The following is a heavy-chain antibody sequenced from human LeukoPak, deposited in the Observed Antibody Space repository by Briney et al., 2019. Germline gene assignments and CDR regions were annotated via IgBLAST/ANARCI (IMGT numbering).Heavy chain of an antibody. J-gene: IGHJ4*02. CDR3: ARVGDSSGYYYVGDLDY. D-gene: IGHD3-22*01. CDR1: GYTFTGYY. CDR2: INPSGGST. V-gene: IGHV1-46*01. Sequence: ASVKVSCKASGYTFTGYYMHWVRQAPGQGLEWMGIINPSGGSTSYAQKFQGRVTMTRDTSTSTVYMELSSLRSEDTAVYYCARVGDSSGYYYVGDLDYWGQGTLVTVSS.